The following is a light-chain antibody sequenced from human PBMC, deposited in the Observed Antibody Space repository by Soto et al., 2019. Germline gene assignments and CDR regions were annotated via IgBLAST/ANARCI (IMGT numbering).Light chain of an antibody. CDR1: TSYVGGYNY. CDR3: SSYEGSKNFIL. V-gene: IGLV2-8*01. J-gene: IGLJ2*01. Sequence: QSALTQPPSASGSPGQSVTISCTGTTSYVGGYNYVSWYQLHPDKVPKLIIYEVNKRPSGVPDRFSGSKSGSTASLTVSGLQAEDEADYFCSSYEGSKNFILFGGGTKLTVL. CDR2: EVN.